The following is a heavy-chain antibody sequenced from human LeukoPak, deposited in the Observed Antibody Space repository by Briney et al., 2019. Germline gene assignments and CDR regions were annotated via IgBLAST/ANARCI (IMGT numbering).Heavy chain of an antibody. CDR3: ASLSKYGCY. V-gene: IGHV4-39*01. CDR1: GGSISSSSYY. D-gene: IGHD4-11*01. Sequence: SETLSLTCTVSGGSISSSSYYWGWIRQPPGKGLEWIGSIYYSGSTYYNPSLKSRVTISVDTSKNQFSLKLSSVTAADAAVYYCASLSKYGCYWGQGTLVTVSS. J-gene: IGHJ4*02. CDR2: IYYSGST.